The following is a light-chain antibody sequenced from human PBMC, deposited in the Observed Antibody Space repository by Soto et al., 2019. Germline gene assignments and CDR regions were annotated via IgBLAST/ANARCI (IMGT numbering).Light chain of an antibody. CDR2: EVT. J-gene: IGLJ1*01. V-gene: IGLV2-14*01. Sequence: QSTLTQPATVTGSPAPATTVSYTGTSSNVGAYNFVSWYQHHPGRAPKLIIYEVTVRPSGLSNRFSGSKSGNTASLTISGLQAGDEADYYCCSYTTYSPYVFGSGTQV. CDR3: CSYTTYSPYV. CDR1: SSNVGAYNF.